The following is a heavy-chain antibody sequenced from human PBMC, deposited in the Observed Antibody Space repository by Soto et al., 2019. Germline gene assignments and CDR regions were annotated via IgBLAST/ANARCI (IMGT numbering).Heavy chain of an antibody. CDR2: IYHSGST. Sequence: PSETLSLTCAVSSGSISSSNWWSWVRQPPGKGLEWIGEIYHSGSTNYNPSLKSRVTISVGKSKNQFSLKLSSVTAADTAVYYCAREYSNYNYYYYYMDVWGKGTTVTVSS. CDR1: SGSISSSNW. J-gene: IGHJ6*03. V-gene: IGHV4-4*02. D-gene: IGHD4-4*01. CDR3: AREYSNYNYYYYYMDV.